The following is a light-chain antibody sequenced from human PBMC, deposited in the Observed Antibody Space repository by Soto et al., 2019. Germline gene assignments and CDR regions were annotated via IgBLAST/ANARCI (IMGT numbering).Light chain of an antibody. CDR3: QTWGTGIQV. CDR2: LNSDGSH. J-gene: IGLJ3*02. CDR1: SGHSSYA. Sequence: QPVLTQSPSASASLGASVKLTCTLSSGHSSYAIAWHQQQPEKGPRYLMKLNSDGSHSKGDGIPDRFSGSSSGAERYLTISSLQSEDDAYYYCQTWGTGIQVFGGGTKLT. V-gene: IGLV4-69*01.